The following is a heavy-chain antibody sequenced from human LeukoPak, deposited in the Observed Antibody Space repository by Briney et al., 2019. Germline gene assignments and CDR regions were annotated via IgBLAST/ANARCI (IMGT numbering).Heavy chain of an antibody. Sequence: GESLKISCKGSGYSFTSYWIAWVRQMPGKGLEWMGIVYLGDSDARYSPSFQGQVIISADKSISTAYLQWSSLRASDTAMYYCARNHQMTYFDYWGQGTLVTVSS. V-gene: IGHV5-51*01. D-gene: IGHD5-24*01. J-gene: IGHJ4*02. CDR2: VYLGDSDA. CDR1: GYSFTSYW. CDR3: ARNHQMTYFDY.